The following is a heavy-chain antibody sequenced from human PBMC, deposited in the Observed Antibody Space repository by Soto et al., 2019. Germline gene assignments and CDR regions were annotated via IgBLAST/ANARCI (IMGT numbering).Heavy chain of an antibody. V-gene: IGHV1-69*13. J-gene: IGHJ3*02. CDR3: ARVDYGGNSGAGAFDI. CDR2: IIPIFGTA. CDR1: GGTFSSYA. Sequence: EASVKVSCKASGGTFSSYAISWVRQAPGQGLEWMGGIIPIFGTANYAQKFQGRVTITADESTSTAYMELSSLRSEDTAVYYCARVDYGGNSGAGAFDIWGQGTMVTVSS. D-gene: IGHD4-17*01.